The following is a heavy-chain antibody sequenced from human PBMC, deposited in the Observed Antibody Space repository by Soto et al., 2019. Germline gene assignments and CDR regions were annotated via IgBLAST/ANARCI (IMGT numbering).Heavy chain of an antibody. CDR1: GASITTSY. CDR2: IFHRVTT. J-gene: IGHJ4*02. V-gene: IGHV4-59*01. D-gene: IGHD3-16*01. CDR3: ARTPFRLALGTFLCYFDD. Sequence: QVQLQESGPGLVKPSATLTLTCTVSGASITTSYWRWIRHPPGKGLEWIGYIFHRVTTNYNPSLESLLSISLDTSTIQFSLTMHSVPVEDNALYYCARTPFRLALGTFLCYFDDWCKGHLVTVSS.